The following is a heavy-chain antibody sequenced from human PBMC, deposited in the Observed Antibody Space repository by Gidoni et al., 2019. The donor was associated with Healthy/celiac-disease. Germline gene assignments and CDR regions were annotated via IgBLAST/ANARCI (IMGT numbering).Heavy chain of an antibody. D-gene: IGHD1-1*01. J-gene: IGHJ4*02. CDR2: INSDGSST. CDR1: GFTFSSYW. V-gene: IGHV3-74*01. CDR3: ARDGTYTTEFDY. Sequence: EVQLVESGGGLVQPGGSLRLSCEASGFTFSSYWMHWVRQAPGKGLAWVSRINSDGSSTSYADSVKGRFTISRDNAKNTLYLQMNSLRAEDTAVYYCARDGTYTTEFDYWGQGTLVTVSS.